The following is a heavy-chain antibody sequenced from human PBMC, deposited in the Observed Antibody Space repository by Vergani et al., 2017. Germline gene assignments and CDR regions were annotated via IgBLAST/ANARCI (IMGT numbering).Heavy chain of an antibody. CDR2: ISGSGGST. J-gene: IGHJ4*02. D-gene: IGHD3-22*01. CDR3: AKSFYYDSSGYYPYDY. Sequence: EVQLLESGGGLVQPGGSLRLSCAASGFTFSSYAMSWVRQAPGKGLEWVSAISGSGGSTYYADSVKGRFTISRDNSKNTLYLQMNSLRAEDTAGYYCAKSFYYDSSGYYPYDYWGQGTLVTVSS. CDR1: GFTFSSYA. V-gene: IGHV3-23*01.